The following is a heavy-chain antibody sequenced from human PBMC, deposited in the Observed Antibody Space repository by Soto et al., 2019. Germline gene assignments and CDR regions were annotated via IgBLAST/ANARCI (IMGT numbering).Heavy chain of an antibody. Sequence: PGGSLRLSCAASGFTFSSYSMNWVRQAPGKGLEWVSYISSSSSTIYYADSVKGRFTISRGNAKNSLYLQMNSMRDEDTAVYYCARDGRRYSSSWSGLDFDYWGQGSLVTVSS. D-gene: IGHD6-13*01. CDR3: ARDGRRYSSSWSGLDFDY. J-gene: IGHJ4*02. CDR1: GFTFSSYS. V-gene: IGHV3-48*02. CDR2: ISSSSSTI.